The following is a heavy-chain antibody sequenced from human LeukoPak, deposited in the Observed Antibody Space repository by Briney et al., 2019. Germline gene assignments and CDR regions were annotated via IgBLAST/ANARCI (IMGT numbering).Heavy chain of an antibody. V-gene: IGHV3-23*01. CDR2: ISGGAGST. D-gene: IGHD3-22*01. J-gene: IGHJ4*02. CDR1: GFTFKAYA. CDR3: AKDGAYYYDSSGYYHD. Sequence: GGSLRLSCAASGFTFKAYAMSWVRQAPGKGPEWVSAISGGAGSTYYVDSVKGRFTISRDNSKNTVYLQMNSLRAEDTAVYYRAKDGAYYYDSSGYYHDWGQGTLVTVSS.